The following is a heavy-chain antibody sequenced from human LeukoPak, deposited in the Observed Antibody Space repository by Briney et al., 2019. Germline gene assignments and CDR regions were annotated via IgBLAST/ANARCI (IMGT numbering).Heavy chain of an antibody. CDR3: AEGGWYGGGQDAFDF. J-gene: IGHJ3*01. CDR2: ISYDGGNK. CDR1: GFTFSSYA. V-gene: IGHV3-30-3*01. Sequence: RTGGSLRRSCAASGFTFSSYAMHWVRQAPGKGLEWVAVISYDGGNKYYADSVKGRFTISRDNSMNTLYLQMNSLRAEDTAVYYCAEGGWYGGGQDAFDFWGQGTMVTVSS. D-gene: IGHD6-19*01.